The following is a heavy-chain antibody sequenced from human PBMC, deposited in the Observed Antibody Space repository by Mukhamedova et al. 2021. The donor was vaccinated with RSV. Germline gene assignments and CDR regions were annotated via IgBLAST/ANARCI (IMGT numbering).Heavy chain of an antibody. D-gene: IGHD3-3*01. V-gene: IGHV3-21*01. CDR2: ISSSSSYI. J-gene: IGHJ6*03. CDR3: ARADYEFWRYMDV. Sequence: GKGLEWVSSISSSSSYIYYADSVKGRFTISRDNAKNSLYLQMNGLRAEDTAVYYCARADYEFWRYMDVWGKGTTVTVSS.